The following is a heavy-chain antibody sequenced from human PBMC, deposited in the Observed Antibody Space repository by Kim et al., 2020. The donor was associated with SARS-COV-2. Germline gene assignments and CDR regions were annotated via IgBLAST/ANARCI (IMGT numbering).Heavy chain of an antibody. CDR1: GGSVSSYY. CDR2: IYYSGNT. Sequence: SETLSLTCTVSGGSVSSYYWNWIRQPPGKGLEWIAYIYYSGNTNYNPSLKSRVTISVDTSKNQFSLKLSSVTAADTAVYYCARGVNSGYGFPYYFDYWG. D-gene: IGHD5-12*01. J-gene: IGHJ4*01. V-gene: IGHV4-59*02. CDR3: ARGVNSGYGFPYYFDY.